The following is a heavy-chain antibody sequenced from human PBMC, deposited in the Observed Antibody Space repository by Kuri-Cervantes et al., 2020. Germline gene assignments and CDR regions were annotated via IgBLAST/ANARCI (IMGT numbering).Heavy chain of an antibody. CDR3: VGEIGVKTFDY. D-gene: IGHD3-16*01. V-gene: IGHV3-21*01. Sequence: GGSLRLSCAASGFTFSSYSMNWVRQAPGKGLEWVSSISSSSSYIYYADSVKGRFTISRDNSNNMLYLQMNSLRVEDTAVYYCVGEIGVKTFDYWGQGPLVTVSS. J-gene: IGHJ4*02. CDR2: ISSSSSYI. CDR1: GFTFSSYS.